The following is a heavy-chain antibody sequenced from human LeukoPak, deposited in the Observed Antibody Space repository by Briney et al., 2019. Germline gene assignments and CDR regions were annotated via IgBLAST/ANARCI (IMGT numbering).Heavy chain of an antibody. CDR3: ARHGGSLGYFDY. D-gene: IGHD1-26*01. CDR2: VYYSGTT. V-gene: IGHV4-59*08. Sequence: PSETLSLTCSVSGGSISTYYWSWLRQTPGKGLDWIGYVYYSGTTNYNPSLKGRVTISSDTSKNQFSLNLRSVNVADTAIYYCARHGGSLGYFDYWGQGTLVTVSS. CDR1: GGSISTYY. J-gene: IGHJ4*02.